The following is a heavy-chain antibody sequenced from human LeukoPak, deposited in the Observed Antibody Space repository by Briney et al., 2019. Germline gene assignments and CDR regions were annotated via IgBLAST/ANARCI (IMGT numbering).Heavy chain of an antibody. Sequence: GGSLRLSCTASGFTFNSDAMNWVRQAPGKGLEWVATISGSGGSTYYTDSVKGRFTISRDNFKNMVFLQMNSLKAEDTAIYYCAKDVYDFWSGFDYWRPGTLVTVSS. CDR3: AKDVYDFWSGFDY. V-gene: IGHV3-23*01. CDR2: ISGSGGST. J-gene: IGHJ4*02. D-gene: IGHD3-3*01. CDR1: GFTFNSDA.